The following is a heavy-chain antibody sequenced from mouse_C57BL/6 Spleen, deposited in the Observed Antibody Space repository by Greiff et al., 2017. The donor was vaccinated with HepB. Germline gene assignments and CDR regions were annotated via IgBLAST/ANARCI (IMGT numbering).Heavy chain of an antibody. V-gene: IGHV1-82*01. Sequence: QVHVKQSGPELVKPGASVKISCKASGYAFSSSWMNWVKQRPGKGLEWIGRIYPGDGDTNYTGKFTGTATLTADKSSSTAYMQLSSPTSEDSAVYFCARNYDYDWFAYWGQGTLVTVSA. CDR2: IYPGDGDT. J-gene: IGHJ3*01. D-gene: IGHD2-4*01. CDR3: ARNYDYDWFAY. CDR1: GYAFSSSW.